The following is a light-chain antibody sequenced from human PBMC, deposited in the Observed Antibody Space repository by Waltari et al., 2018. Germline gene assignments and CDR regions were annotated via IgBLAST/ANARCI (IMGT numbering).Light chain of an antibody. V-gene: IGLV3-27*01. Sequence: SYELTQPSSVSVSPGQTARITCSGDVLAKKYARWFQQKPGKAPVLVMYKDSERPSGIPARFSGSSSGTTVTLTISGAQVEDEADYYCYSAADYRGVFGGGTKLTVL. CDR1: VLAKKY. CDR3: YSAADYRGV. J-gene: IGLJ3*02. CDR2: KDS.